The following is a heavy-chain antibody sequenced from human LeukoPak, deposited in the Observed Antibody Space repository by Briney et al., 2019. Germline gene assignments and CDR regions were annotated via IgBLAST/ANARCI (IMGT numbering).Heavy chain of an antibody. D-gene: IGHD5-12*01. Sequence: PGRSLRLSCAASGFTFSSYAMHWVRQAPGKGLEWVAVISYDGSNKYYADSVKGRFTISRDNSKNTLYLQMNSLRAEDTAVYYCAKDALQYDIVATTGFDYWGQGTLVTVSS. CDR2: ISYDGSNK. V-gene: IGHV3-30*04. CDR1: GFTFSSYA. J-gene: IGHJ4*02. CDR3: AKDALQYDIVATTGFDY.